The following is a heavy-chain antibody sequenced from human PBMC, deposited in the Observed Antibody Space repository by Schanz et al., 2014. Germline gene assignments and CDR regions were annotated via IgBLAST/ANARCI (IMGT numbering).Heavy chain of an antibody. CDR3: ARDRLECGAECYSVEVFEI. D-gene: IGHD2-21*01. J-gene: IGHJ4*02. V-gene: IGHV1-18*01. CDR1: GYAFTTYG. CDR2: ISTFRNEDT. Sequence: QVQLVQSGAEVKKPGASVRVSCKVSGYAFTTYGISWVRQAPGQGPEFMGWISTFRNEDTNSAQRFQGRLTMTTDTSTSTAYMDLRSLRSDDTAVYYCARDRLECGAECYSVEVFEIWGQGTLVTVSS.